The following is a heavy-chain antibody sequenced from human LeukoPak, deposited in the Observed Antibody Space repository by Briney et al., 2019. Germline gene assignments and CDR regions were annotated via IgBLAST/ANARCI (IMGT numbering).Heavy chain of an antibody. CDR1: VYTYTSYW. CDR2: INPNTGIT. J-gene: IGHJ6*02. Sequence: ASVRVCPAASVYTYTSYWMHWVRQAPGHGHVCVGIINPNTGITPYGQKFQGRVTMTRDTSTSTVCVELSSLRSEDTAVYYCARVGASVGPRYYYYYYAMDVWGQGTTVTVSS. CDR3: ARVGASVGPRYYYYYYAMDV. D-gene: IGHD1-26*01. V-gene: IGHV1-46*03.